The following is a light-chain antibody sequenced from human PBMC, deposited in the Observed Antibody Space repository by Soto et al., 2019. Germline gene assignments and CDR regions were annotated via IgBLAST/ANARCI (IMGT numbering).Light chain of an antibody. V-gene: IGLV1-40*01. J-gene: IGLJ1*01. CDR1: SSNLGAPYD. CDR2: GNN. CDR3: QSYDSSLSGYV. Sequence: QSALTQPPSVSGAPGQTVTISCSGSSSNLGAPYDVNWFRQLPGTVPRLLIYGNNNRPSGVPDRFSGSKSGTSASLAITGLQAEDEADYYCQSYDSSLSGYVFGTGTKATVL.